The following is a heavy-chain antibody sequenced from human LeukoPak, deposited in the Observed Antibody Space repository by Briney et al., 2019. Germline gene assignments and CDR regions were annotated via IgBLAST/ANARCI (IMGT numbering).Heavy chain of an antibody. J-gene: IGHJ4*02. CDR2: IIPIFGTA. Sequence: GASVKVSCKASGGTFSSYAISWVRQAPGQGLEWMGGIIPIFGTANYAQKFQGRVTITADESTSTAYMELSSLRSEDTAVYYCASSPSRNGSWSEPFDYWGQGTLVTVSS. CDR1: GGTFSSYA. D-gene: IGHD2-15*01. CDR3: ASSPSRNGSWSEPFDY. V-gene: IGHV1-69*13.